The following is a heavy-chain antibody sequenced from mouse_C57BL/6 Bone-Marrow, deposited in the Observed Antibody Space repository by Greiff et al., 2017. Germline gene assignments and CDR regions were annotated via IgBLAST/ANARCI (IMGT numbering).Heavy chain of an antibody. Sequence: EVKVVESGGGLVKPGGSLKLSCAASGFTFSSYAMSWVRQTPEKRLEWVATISDGGSYTYYPDNVKGRFTISRDNAKNNLYLQMSHLKSEDTAMYYCARSNYYGTQFAYWGQGTLVTVSA. V-gene: IGHV5-4*03. D-gene: IGHD1-1*01. CDR2: ISDGGSYT. CDR3: ARSNYYGTQFAY. J-gene: IGHJ3*01. CDR1: GFTFSSYA.